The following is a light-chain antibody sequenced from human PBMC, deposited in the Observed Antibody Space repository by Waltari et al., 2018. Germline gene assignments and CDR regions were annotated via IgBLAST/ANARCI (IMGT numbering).Light chain of an antibody. V-gene: IGKV3-15*01. Sequence: ETVMTQSPATLSVSPGERATLSCRASQSVSSNLAWYQQKPGQAPRLLIYGASTRATGIPARFSGSGSGTEFTLTISSLQSEDCAVYYCQQYNNWPRTFGQGTKLEI. J-gene: IGKJ2*01. CDR1: QSVSSN. CDR3: QQYNNWPRT. CDR2: GAS.